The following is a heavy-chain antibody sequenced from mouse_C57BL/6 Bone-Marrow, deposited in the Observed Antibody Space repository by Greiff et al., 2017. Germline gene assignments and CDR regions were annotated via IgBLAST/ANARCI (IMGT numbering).Heavy chain of an antibody. Sequence: EVKLVESGPELVKPGASVKISCKASGYTFTDYYMNWVKQSHGKSLEWIGDINPNNGGTSYNQKFKGKATLTVDKSSSTAYMELRSLTSEDSAVYYCARGSGSYYFDYWGQGTTLTVSS. CDR2: INPNNGGT. CDR3: ARGSGSYYFDY. D-gene: IGHD4-1*01. CDR1: GYTFTDYY. V-gene: IGHV1-26*01. J-gene: IGHJ2*01.